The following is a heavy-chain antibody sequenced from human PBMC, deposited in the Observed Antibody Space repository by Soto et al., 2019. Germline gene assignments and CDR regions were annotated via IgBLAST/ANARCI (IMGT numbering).Heavy chain of an antibody. CDR1: GGSVRSGSNY. J-gene: IGHJ4*02. CDR2: IYNRGSA. V-gene: IGHV4-61*01. D-gene: IGHD3-9*01. CDR3: ARDRAYYYIAGGYPVFAY. Sequence: SETLSLTCTVSGGSVRSGSNYWSWIRQSPGKGLEWIGYIYNRGSANYNPSLRSRVTISVDTSKNQFSLELSSVTAADTAVYYCARDRAYYYIAGGYPVFAYWGPGTLVTVSS.